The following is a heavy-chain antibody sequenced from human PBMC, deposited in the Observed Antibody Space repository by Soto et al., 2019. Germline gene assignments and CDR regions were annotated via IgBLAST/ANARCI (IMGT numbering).Heavy chain of an antibody. CDR1: GFTFTTYW. Sequence: SLKISCKGSGFTFTTYWIGWVRQVPGKGLEWMGVIYPDDSDTRYSPSFQGRVTISADKSNSTAYLQWSSLEASDTAVYYCARAFRSNYYAFWGQGTLVTVSS. CDR2: IYPDDSDT. J-gene: IGHJ4*02. D-gene: IGHD3-3*01. CDR3: ARAFRSNYYAF. V-gene: IGHV5-51*01.